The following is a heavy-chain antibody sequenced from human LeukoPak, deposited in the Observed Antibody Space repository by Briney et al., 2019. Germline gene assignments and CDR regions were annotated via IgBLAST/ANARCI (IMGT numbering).Heavy chain of an antibody. D-gene: IGHD5-18*01. Sequence: SETLSLTCAVYGGSFSGYYWSWIRQPPGKGLEWIGEINHSGSTNYNPSLKSRVTISVDTSKNQFSLNLSSVTAADTAVYYCARLGYSYGYDYMDVWGKGTTVTISS. CDR2: INHSGST. CDR1: GGSFSGYY. CDR3: ARLGYSYGYDYMDV. V-gene: IGHV4-34*01. J-gene: IGHJ6*03.